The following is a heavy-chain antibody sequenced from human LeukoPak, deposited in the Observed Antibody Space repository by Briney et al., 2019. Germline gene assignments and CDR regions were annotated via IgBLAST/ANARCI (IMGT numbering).Heavy chain of an antibody. CDR2: IYYSGST. J-gene: IGHJ4*02. CDR3: ARHHSGTNQFDY. Sequence: SETLSLTCTVSGGSIGSYYWSWIRQPPGKGLEWIGYIYYSGSTNYHPSLKSRVTISVDTSKNHLSLRLSSVTAADTAVYYCARHHSGTNQFDYWGQGTLVTVSS. V-gene: IGHV4-59*08. D-gene: IGHD3-10*01. CDR1: GGSIGSYY.